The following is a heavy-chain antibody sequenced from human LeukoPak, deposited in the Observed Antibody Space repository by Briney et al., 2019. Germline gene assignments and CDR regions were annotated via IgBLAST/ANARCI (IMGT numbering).Heavy chain of an antibody. V-gene: IGHV3-23*01. Sequence: GGSLRLSCAASGFTFSSYAMSWVRQAPGKGLEWVSAISGSGGSTYYADSVKGRFTISRDNSKNSLYLQMNSLRVEDTAVYYCATQWELHPAFWGQGTLVTVSS. CDR3: ATQWELHPAF. CDR2: ISGSGGST. D-gene: IGHD1-26*01. J-gene: IGHJ4*02. CDR1: GFTFSSYA.